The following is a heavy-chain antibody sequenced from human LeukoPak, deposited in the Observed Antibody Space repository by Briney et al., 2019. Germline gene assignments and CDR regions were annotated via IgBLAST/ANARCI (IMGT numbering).Heavy chain of an antibody. CDR2: IIGSGSST. CDR3: ARWYYYETSGLYYGSFDN. Sequence: PGGTLRLSCAASGFTFSSYGMSWVRQAPGKGLQWVSVIIGSGSSTYYADSMKGRFTISRDNARNTLYLQMNSLRAEDTAVYYCARWYYYETSGLYYGSFDNWGQGTLVTVSS. CDR1: GFTFSSYG. D-gene: IGHD3-22*01. V-gene: IGHV3-23*01. J-gene: IGHJ5*02.